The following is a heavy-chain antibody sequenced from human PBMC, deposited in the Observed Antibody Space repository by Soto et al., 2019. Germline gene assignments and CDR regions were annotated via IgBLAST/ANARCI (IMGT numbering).Heavy chain of an antibody. J-gene: IGHJ6*01. D-gene: IGHD4-17*01. Sequence: VQLLESGGGLVQPGGSLRLACTASGFTFNHYAMTWVRQAPRRGLEWVASDSGRGGSKKYADSVKGRFIISRDNSNSTLYLQMDSLGGEDTAVYYCAKDSTVTTSLYFYYYGVDVWCQGTTVTVSS. CDR1: GFTFNHYA. CDR3: AKDSTVTTSLYFYYYGVDV. V-gene: IGHV3-23*01. CDR2: DSGRGGSK.